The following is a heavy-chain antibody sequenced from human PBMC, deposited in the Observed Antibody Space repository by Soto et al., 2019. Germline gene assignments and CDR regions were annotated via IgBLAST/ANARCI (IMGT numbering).Heavy chain of an antibody. J-gene: IGHJ6*03. V-gene: IGHV4-30-4*01. CDR2: IYYSGST. D-gene: IGHD3-9*01. CDR1: GGSISSGDYY. Sequence: SETLSLTCTVSGGSISSGDYYWSWIRQPPGKGLEWIGYIYYSGSTYYNPSLKRRVTFSADSSRGQFSLRLNSVTAADTAVYYCARTVLGPDLLADSFVDYYYYMDVWGQGTTVTVSS. CDR3: ARTVLGPDLLADSFVDYYYYMDV.